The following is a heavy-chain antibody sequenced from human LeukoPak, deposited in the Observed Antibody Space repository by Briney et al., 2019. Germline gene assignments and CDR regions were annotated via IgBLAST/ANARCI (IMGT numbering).Heavy chain of an antibody. J-gene: IGHJ5*02. V-gene: IGHV3-48*01. CDR3: AREKYDFWSGYPNWFDP. D-gene: IGHD3-3*01. CDR2: ISSSSSTI. CDR1: GFTFSSYS. Sequence: GGSLRLSCAASGFTFSSYSMQWVRQAPGKGLEWVSYISSSSSTIYYADSVKGRFTISRDNAKNSLYLQMNSLRAEDTAVYYCAREKYDFWSGYPNWFDPWGQGTLVTVSS.